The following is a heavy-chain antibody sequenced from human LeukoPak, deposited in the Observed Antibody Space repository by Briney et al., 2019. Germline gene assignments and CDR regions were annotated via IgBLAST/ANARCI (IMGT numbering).Heavy chain of an antibody. CDR3: ATNSAYSSSSGVNY. CDR1: GGSFSGYY. CDR2: INHSGST. Sequence: SETLSLTCAVYGGSFSGYYWSWIRQPPGKGLEWIGEINHSGSTNYNPSLKSRVTISVDTSKNQFSLKLSSVTAADTAVYYCATNSAYSSSSGVNYWGPGTLVTVSS. V-gene: IGHV4-34*01. D-gene: IGHD6-6*01. J-gene: IGHJ4*02.